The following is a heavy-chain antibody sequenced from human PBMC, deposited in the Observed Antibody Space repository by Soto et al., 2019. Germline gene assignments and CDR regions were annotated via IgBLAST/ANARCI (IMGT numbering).Heavy chain of an antibody. CDR3: ARAAYSSSWNWFDP. Sequence: PGGSLELSSAASGFSFRSYAIHWVGQAPGKGLEWVAVISYDGSLEHYADSVKGRFTISRDNSKNTLYLQMNSLRGEDTAVYYCARAAYSSSWNWFDPWGQGTLVTVSS. D-gene: IGHD6-13*01. CDR2: ISYDGSLE. CDR1: GFSFRSYA. J-gene: IGHJ5*02. V-gene: IGHV3-30*04.